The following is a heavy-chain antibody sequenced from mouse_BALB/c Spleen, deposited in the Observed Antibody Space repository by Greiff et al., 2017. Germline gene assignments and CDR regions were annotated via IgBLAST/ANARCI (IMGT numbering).Heavy chain of an antibody. D-gene: IGHD4-1*01. J-gene: IGHJ2*01. Sequence: VQLQQSGAELMKPGASVKISCKATGYTFSSYWIEWVKQRPGHGLEWIGEILPGSGSTNYNEKFKGKATFTADTSSNTAYMQLSSLTSEDSAVYYCARSRQLTGSYYFDYWGQGTTLTVSS. CDR1: GYTFSSYW. V-gene: IGHV1-9*01. CDR3: ARSRQLTGSYYFDY. CDR2: ILPGSGST.